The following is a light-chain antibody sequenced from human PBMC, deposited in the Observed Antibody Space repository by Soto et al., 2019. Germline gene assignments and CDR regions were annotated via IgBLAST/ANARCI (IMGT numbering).Light chain of an antibody. J-gene: IGKJ2*03. Sequence: ELVLTQSPVTLSLSPGERATLFRRASQSFPTRALAWYQWRPGQPPKLLIRAASSRAAGIPDRFTGTGSGTDFTLTINRLEPEDFAVYYCQHYDESIFAYRFGQGTKLEIK. CDR3: QHYDESIFAYR. CDR2: AAS. V-gene: IGKV3-20*01. CDR1: QSFPTRA.